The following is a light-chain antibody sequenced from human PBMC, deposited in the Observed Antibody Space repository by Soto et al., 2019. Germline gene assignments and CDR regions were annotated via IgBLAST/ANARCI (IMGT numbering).Light chain of an antibody. J-gene: IGKJ3*01. CDR2: AAS. CDR1: QSISSY. Sequence: DIQMTQSPSSLSASVGARVTITCRAGQSISSYLNWYQQKPGKAPKLLIYAASSLQSGVPSRFSGSCSGTDFTLTISSLQPEDFATYYCQQSYRTPFTFGPGTKVDSK. CDR3: QQSYRTPFT. V-gene: IGKV1-39*01.